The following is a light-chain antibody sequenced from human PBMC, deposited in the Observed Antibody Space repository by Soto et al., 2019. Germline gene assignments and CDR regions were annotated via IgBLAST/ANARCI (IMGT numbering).Light chain of an antibody. Sequence: EIVLTQSPGTLSLSPGERATLSCRASQSVSRIYLAWYQQKPGQAPRPLIYGASSRAIGIPDRFSGSGSGTDFTLTISRLEPEDFAVYYCQQYGRSPWTFGQGTKVEIK. CDR3: QQYGRSPWT. CDR1: QSVSRIY. J-gene: IGKJ1*01. V-gene: IGKV3-20*01. CDR2: GAS.